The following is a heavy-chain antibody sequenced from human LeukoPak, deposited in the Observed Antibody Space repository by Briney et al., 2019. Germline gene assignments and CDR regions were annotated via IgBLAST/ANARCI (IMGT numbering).Heavy chain of an antibody. CDR3: ARGGVEYYYDSSGYGAFDI. V-gene: IGHV4-4*07. D-gene: IGHD3-22*01. CDR1: GGSISSYY. J-gene: IGHJ3*02. Sequence: SETLSLTCTVSGGSISSYYWSWIRQPAGKGLEWIGRIYTSGSTNYNPSLNSRVTMSVDTSKNQFSLKLSSVTAADTAVYYCARGGVEYYYDSSGYGAFDIWGQGTMDTVSS. CDR2: IYTSGST.